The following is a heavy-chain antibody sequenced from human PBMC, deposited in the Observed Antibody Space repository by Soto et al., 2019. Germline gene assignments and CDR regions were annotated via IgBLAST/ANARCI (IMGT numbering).Heavy chain of an antibody. CDR3: ARRGRGGYAAAAASFDY. V-gene: IGHV4-39*01. CDR2: IYYSGST. CDR1: GGSISSSSYY. D-gene: IGHD6-13*01. J-gene: IGHJ4*02. Sequence: QLQLQESGPGLVKPSETLSLTCTVSGGSISSSSYYWGWIRQPPGKGLEWIGSIYYSGSTYYNPSLRSRVTIPVDTSKIQFSLKLSSVTAADTAVYYCARRGRGGYAAAAASFDYWGQGTLVTVSS.